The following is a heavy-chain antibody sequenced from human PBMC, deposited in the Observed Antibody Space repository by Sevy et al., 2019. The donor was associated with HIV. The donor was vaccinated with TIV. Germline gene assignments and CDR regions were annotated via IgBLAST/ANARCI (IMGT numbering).Heavy chain of an antibody. CDR2: SNPNTGGT. CDR1: GYTFIGYY. V-gene: IGHV1-2*02. Sequence: ASVKVSCKASGYTFIGYYIHWVRQAPGHGLEWMGWSNPNTGGTMYAEKFQGRVTMTRDTSITTSYLELSSLRSDDTAVYFCTTGDYTDFAYWGQGTLVTVSS. J-gene: IGHJ4*02. D-gene: IGHD3-16*01. CDR3: TTGDYTDFAY.